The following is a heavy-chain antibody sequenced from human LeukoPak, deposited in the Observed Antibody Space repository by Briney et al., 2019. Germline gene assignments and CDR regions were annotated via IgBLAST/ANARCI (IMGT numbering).Heavy chain of an antibody. CDR3: ARDKGPYYFDQ. CDR1: GFTFGSYG. CDR2: IWNDGSQK. Sequence: GGSLRLSCAASGFTFGSYGMHWVRQAPGKGLEWVAVIWNDGSQKYYADPVKGRFTISRDNSKNTLYLQMNSLRAEDTAVYYCARDKGPYYFDQWGQGTLLTVSS. J-gene: IGHJ4*02. V-gene: IGHV3-33*01.